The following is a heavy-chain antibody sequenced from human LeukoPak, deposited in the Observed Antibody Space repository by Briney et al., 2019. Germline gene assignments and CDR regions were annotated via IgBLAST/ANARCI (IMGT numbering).Heavy chain of an antibody. CDR1: GFTFSRYA. CDR3: VKENGRYPESYYFDY. D-gene: IGHD3-9*01. J-gene: IGHJ4*02. CDR2: IISNGGST. V-gene: IGHV3-64D*06. Sequence: GGSLRLSCSASGFTFSRYALHWVRQAPGKGLEYVSGIISNGGSTNYADPVKGRSTISRDNSKNTLYLQMSSLRPEDTAVYYCVKENGRYPESYYFDYWGQGTLVTVSS.